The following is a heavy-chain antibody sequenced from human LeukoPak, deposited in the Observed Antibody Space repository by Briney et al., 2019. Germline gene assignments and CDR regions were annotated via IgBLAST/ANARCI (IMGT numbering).Heavy chain of an antibody. CDR1: GFAFSDYA. CDR2: IKSKTDGGTT. V-gene: IGHV3-15*01. D-gene: IGHD4-17*01. J-gene: IGHJ4*02. CDR3: ADLGDYAVG. Sequence: GGSLRLSCAASGFAFSDYAMTWVRQAPGKGLEWVGRIKSKTDGGTTDYAAPVKGRFTISRDDSKRMLYLQMNSLKTEDTAVYYCADLGDYAVGWGQGTLVTVSS.